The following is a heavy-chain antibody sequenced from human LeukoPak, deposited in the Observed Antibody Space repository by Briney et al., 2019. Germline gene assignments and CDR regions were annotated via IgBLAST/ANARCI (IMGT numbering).Heavy chain of an antibody. CDR3: ATSSLGGDAFDI. D-gene: IGHD3-16*01. Sequence: SETLSLTCTVSGGSVIDHFWSWVRQPPGKGLEWVGYMHHSGKANSNPSLKSRVTISVDTSKNQFSLKLSSVTAADTAVYYCATSSLGGDAFDIWGQGTMVTVSS. CDR2: MHHSGKA. V-gene: IGHV4-59*02. CDR1: GGSVIDHF. J-gene: IGHJ3*02.